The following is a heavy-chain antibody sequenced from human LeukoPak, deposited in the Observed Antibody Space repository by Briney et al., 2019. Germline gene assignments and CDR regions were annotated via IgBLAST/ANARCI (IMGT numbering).Heavy chain of an antibody. V-gene: IGHV3-21*01. D-gene: IGHD3-10*01. CDR2: ISSSSSYI. CDR3: AREVPDTMVRGFDY. CDR1: GFTFSSYS. Sequence: GGSLRLSCAASGFTFSSYSMNWVRQALGKGLEWVSSISSSSSYIYYADSVKGRFTISRDNAKNSLYLQMNSLRAEDTAVYYCAREVPDTMVRGFDYWGQGTLVTVSS. J-gene: IGHJ4*02.